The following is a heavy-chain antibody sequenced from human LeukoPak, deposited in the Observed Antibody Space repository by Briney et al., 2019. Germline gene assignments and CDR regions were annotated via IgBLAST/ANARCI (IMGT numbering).Heavy chain of an antibody. Sequence: SGTLSLTCAVSGGSISSSNWWSWVRQPPGKGLEWIGEIYHSGSTNYNPSLKSRVTISVDTSKNQFSLKLSSVTAADTAVYYCARDLGSAFYYGSGSYSPFDYWGQGTLVTVSS. CDR1: GGSISSSNW. V-gene: IGHV4-4*02. D-gene: IGHD3-10*01. CDR2: IYHSGST. J-gene: IGHJ4*02. CDR3: ARDLGSAFYYGSGSYSPFDY.